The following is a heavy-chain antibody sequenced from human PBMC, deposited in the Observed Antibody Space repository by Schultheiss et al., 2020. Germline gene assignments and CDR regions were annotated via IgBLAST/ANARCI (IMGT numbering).Heavy chain of an antibody. V-gene: IGHV4-59*12. CDR2: IYYSGST. CDR1: GGSISDYY. D-gene: IGHD6-13*01. CDR3: ARDSAAATDNWFDP. Sequence: SATLSLTCTVSGGSISDYYWSWIRQPPGKGLEWIGYIYYSGSTNYNPSLKSRVTISVDTSKNQFSLKLSSVTAADTAVYYCARDSAAATDNWFDPWGQGTLGTVSS. J-gene: IGHJ5*02.